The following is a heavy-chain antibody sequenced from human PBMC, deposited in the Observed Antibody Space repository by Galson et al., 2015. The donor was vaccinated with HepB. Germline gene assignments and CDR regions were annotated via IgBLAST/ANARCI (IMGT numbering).Heavy chain of an antibody. D-gene: IGHD4-11*01. CDR3: ARTYTVTTKYYYYMDV. J-gene: IGHJ6*03. CDR2: INSDGSST. CDR1: GFTFSSYW. V-gene: IGHV3-74*01. Sequence: SLRLSCAASGFTFSSYWMHWVRQAPGKGLVWVSLINSDGSSTSYADSVKGRFTISRDNAKNTLYLQMNSLRAEDTAVYYCARTYTVTTKYYYYMDVWGKGTTVTVSS.